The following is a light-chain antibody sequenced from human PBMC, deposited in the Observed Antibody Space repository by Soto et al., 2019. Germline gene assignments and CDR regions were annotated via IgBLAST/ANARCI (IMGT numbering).Light chain of an antibody. J-gene: IGKJ4*01. Sequence: DIQMTQSPSAMSASVGDRVTITCRASQDINNYLVWFQQKPGTVPKRMIYAASSLQSGVQSRFSGSISGTEFTLTVSSLQPDDFATYYCLEHNCYPRAVGGGAKVQIK. CDR2: AAS. CDR3: LEHNCYPRA. V-gene: IGKV1-17*03. CDR1: QDINNY.